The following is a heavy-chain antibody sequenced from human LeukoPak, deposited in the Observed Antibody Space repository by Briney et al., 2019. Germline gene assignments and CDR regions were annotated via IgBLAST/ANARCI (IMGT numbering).Heavy chain of an antibody. D-gene: IGHD3-3*01. V-gene: IGHV1-69*01. CDR2: IIPIFGTA. CDR1: GGTFSSYA. CDR3: ARVRIKRILEWSAHDYYYYYMDV. J-gene: IGHJ6*03. Sequence: SVKVSCKASGGTFSSYAISWVRQAPGQGLEWMGGIIPIFGTANYAQKFQGRVTIIADESTSTAYMELSSLRSEDTAVYYCARVRIKRILEWSAHDYYYYYMDVWGKGTTVTVSS.